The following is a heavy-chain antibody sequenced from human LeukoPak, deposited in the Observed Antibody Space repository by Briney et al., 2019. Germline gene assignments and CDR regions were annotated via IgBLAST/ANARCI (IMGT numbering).Heavy chain of an antibody. Sequence: PGGSLRLSCAASGFTFSSYGMHWVRQAPGKGLEWVAVTWYDGSNKYYADSVKGRFTISRDNSKNTLYLQMNSLRAEDTAVYYCAREGSGYSYGPPASYYYYGMDVWGQGTTVTVSS. CDR2: TWYDGSNK. D-gene: IGHD5-18*01. CDR3: AREGSGYSYGPPASYYYYGMDV. J-gene: IGHJ6*02. CDR1: GFTFSSYG. V-gene: IGHV3-33*01.